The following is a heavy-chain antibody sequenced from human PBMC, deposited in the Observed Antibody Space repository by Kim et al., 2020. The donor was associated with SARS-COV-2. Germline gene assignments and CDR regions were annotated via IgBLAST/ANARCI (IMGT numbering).Heavy chain of an antibody. Sequence: SETLSLTCTVSGGSISSSSYYWGWIRQPPGKGLEWIGSIYYSGSTYYNPSLKSRVTISVDTSKNQFSLKLSSVTAADTAVYYCASPEYIYYYDSSGYYNDAFDIWGQGTMVTVSS. D-gene: IGHD3-22*01. J-gene: IGHJ3*02. V-gene: IGHV4-39*01. CDR3: ASPEYIYYYDSSGYYNDAFDI. CDR1: GGSISSSSYY. CDR2: IYYSGST.